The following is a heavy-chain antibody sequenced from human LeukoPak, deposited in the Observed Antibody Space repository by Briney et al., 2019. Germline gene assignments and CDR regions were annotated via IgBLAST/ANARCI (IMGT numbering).Heavy chain of an antibody. CDR2: ISGSGGNT. V-gene: IGHV3-23*01. J-gene: IGHJ4*02. CDR3: AKSTYSSGWYYFDY. CDR1: GFTFSSYA. Sequence: PGGSLRLSCAASGFTFSSYAMSWVRQAPGKGLEWVSAISGSGGNTYYADSVKGRFTISRDNSKNTLYLQMNSLRAEDTAVYYCAKSTYSSGWYYFDYWGQGTLVTVSS. D-gene: IGHD6-19*01.